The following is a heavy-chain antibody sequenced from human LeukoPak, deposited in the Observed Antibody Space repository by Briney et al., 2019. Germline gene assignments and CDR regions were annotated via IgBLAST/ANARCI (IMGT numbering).Heavy chain of an antibody. CDR3: AREQELDLVDI. J-gene: IGHJ3*02. CDR1: GGSISSGSYY. Sequence: SETLSLTCTVSGGSISSGSYYWSWIRQPAGKGLEWIGRIYTSGSTNYNPSLKSRVTISVDTSKNQFSLKLSSVTAADTAVYYCAREQELDLVDIWGQGTMVTVSS. D-gene: IGHD1-1*01. CDR2: IYTSGST. V-gene: IGHV4-61*02.